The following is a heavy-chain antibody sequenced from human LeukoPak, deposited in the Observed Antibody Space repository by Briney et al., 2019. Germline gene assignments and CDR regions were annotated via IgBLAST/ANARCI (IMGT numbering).Heavy chain of an antibody. J-gene: IGHJ2*01. D-gene: IGHD3-3*02. CDR1: GGSLTSGTYY. CDR3: RGQPGRSQHWWYFDI. CDR2: IYHTRTT. V-gene: IGHV4-39*01. Sequence: SETLSLTCTVSGGSLTSGTYYWDWIRHPPGKGLEWIGSIYHTRTTNYNPSLMGRATVSFDTSKNEVSLELRSVTAADTAVYYARGQPGRSQHWWYFDIWGRGTLLTVSS.